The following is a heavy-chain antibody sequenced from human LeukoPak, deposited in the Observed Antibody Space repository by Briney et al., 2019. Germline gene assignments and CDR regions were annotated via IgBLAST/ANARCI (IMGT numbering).Heavy chain of an antibody. CDR2: IYYSGST. Sequence: SETLSLTCTVSGGSISSSSYYWGWIRQPPGKGLEWIGSIYYSGSTYYNPSLKSRVTISVDTSKNQFTLKLSSVTAADTAVYYCARGHPVAGIYYYYYMDVWGKGTTVTVSS. CDR1: GGSISSSSYY. V-gene: IGHV4-39*06. J-gene: IGHJ6*03. D-gene: IGHD6-19*01. CDR3: ARGHPVAGIYYYYYMDV.